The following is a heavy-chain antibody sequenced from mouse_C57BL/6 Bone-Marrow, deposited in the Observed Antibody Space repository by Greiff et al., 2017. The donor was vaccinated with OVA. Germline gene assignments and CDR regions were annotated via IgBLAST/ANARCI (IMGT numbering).Heavy chain of an antibody. CDR1: GYTFTSYG. CDR3: APYDYGEAWFAY. J-gene: IGHJ3*01. Sequence: QVQLQQSGAELARPGASVKLSCKASGYTFTSYGISWVKQRTGQGLEWIGEIYPRSGNTYYNEKFKGKATLTADKSSSTAYMELRSLTSEDSAVYFCAPYDYGEAWFAYWGQGTLVTVSA. D-gene: IGHD2-4*01. CDR2: IYPRSGNT. V-gene: IGHV1-81*01.